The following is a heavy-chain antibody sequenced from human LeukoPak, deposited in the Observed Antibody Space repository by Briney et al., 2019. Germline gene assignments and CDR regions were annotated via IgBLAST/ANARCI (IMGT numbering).Heavy chain of an antibody. J-gene: IGHJ6*02. CDR3: ARVPGYSGYFYGMDV. V-gene: IGHV3-74*01. CDR1: GFTFNGHW. CDR2: FDSDASIT. D-gene: IGHD5-12*01. Sequence: GGSLRLSCAASGFTFNGHWMDLGRPTPGEGVGWVSPFDSDASITNYADSVKGRFTISSDNAKNTLYLQMNSLTAEDTAVYYCARVPGYSGYFYGMDVWGQGTTVTVSS.